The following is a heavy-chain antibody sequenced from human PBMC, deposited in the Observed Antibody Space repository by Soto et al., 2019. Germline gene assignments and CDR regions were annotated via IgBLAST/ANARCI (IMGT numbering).Heavy chain of an antibody. D-gene: IGHD6-13*01. V-gene: IGHV1-18*01. J-gene: IGHJ3*02. CDR3: ARVLGYNSSWWRHTAFDI. Sequence: VKVSCKTSGYTFTNYGISWVRQAPGQGLEWMGWISAHTGNTNYAQKFQGRVTMTTDTSTSTAYMELRSLRSDDTAVYYCARVLGYNSSWWRHTAFDIWGQGTMVTVSS. CDR2: ISAHTGNT. CDR1: GYTFTNYG.